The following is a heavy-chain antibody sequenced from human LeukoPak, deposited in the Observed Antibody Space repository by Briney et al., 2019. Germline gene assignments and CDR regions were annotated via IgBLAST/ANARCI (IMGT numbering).Heavy chain of an antibody. D-gene: IGHD6-19*01. CDR2: IYYRGST. Sequence: SETLSLTCTVSGGSISSSSNYWGCIRQPPGKGLEWIGSIYYRGSTYYNPSLKGRVTISVDTSENQFSLKLTSVTAADTAVFYCARHRTGYSSGWYDGYYFDYWGQGTLVTVSS. CDR3: ARHRTGYSSGWYDGYYFDY. V-gene: IGHV4-39*01. J-gene: IGHJ4*02. CDR1: GGSISSSSNY.